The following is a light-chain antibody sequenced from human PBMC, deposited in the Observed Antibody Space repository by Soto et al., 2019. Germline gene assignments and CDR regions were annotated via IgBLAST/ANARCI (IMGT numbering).Light chain of an antibody. CDR3: QQYNTFPLT. CDR2: KAS. V-gene: IGKV1-5*03. CDR1: QSLSSW. Sequence: DIQMSQSPSTLSASVGDRVTITCRASQSLSSWLAWYQEKPGKAPKLLIYKASSLESGVPSRFSGSGSETEFTLTISSLQLDDFATYYCQQYNTFPLTFGGGTKVEIK. J-gene: IGKJ4*01.